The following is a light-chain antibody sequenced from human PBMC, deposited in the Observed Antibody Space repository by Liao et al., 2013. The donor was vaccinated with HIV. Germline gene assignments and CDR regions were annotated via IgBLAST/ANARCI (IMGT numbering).Light chain of an antibody. V-gene: IGLV3-1*01. CDR1: KLGDKY. CDR3: QAWDSSTYV. J-gene: IGLJ1*01. Sequence: SYELTQPPSVSVSPGQTASITCSGDKLGDKYACWYQQKPGQSPVLVIYQDSKRPSGIPERFSGSNSGNTATLTISGIQAMDEADYYCQAWDSSTYVFGTGTKVTV. CDR2: QDS.